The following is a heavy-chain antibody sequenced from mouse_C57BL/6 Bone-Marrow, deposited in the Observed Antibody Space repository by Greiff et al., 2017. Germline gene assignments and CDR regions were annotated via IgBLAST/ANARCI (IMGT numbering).Heavy chain of an antibody. Sequence: QVQLQQPGAELVRPGTSVKLSCKASGHTFTSYWMHWVKQRPGQGLEWIGVIDPSDSYTNYNQKFKGKATLTVDTSSSTAYMQLSSLTSEDSAVYYCASTGFAYWGQGTLVTVSA. D-gene: IGHD4-1*02. V-gene: IGHV1-59*01. CDR3: ASTGFAY. CDR2: IDPSDSYT. CDR1: GHTFTSYW. J-gene: IGHJ3*01.